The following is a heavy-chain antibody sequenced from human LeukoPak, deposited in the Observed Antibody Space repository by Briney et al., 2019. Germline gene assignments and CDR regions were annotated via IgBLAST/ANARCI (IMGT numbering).Heavy chain of an antibody. CDR1: GGAIRSGGYS. J-gene: IGHJ3*02. D-gene: IGHD1-26*01. Sequence: SQTLSLTCAVSGGAIRSGGYSWSWIRQPPGKGLEWVGSVYQSGSPYNNPSLKSRVTISVDRSKNQVSLKLTSVTAADTAVYYCARGTELLDAFDIWGQGTKVTVSS. CDR2: VYQSGSP. CDR3: ARGTELLDAFDI. V-gene: IGHV4-30-2*01.